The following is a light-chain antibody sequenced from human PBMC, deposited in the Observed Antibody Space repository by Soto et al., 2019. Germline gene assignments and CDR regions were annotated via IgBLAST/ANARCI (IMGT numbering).Light chain of an antibody. CDR1: SSNIGSNP. CDR3: AAWDDSLNGVL. V-gene: IGLV1-44*01. CDR2: NNN. J-gene: IGLJ2*01. Sequence: QSVLTQPPSASGTPGQRVTISCSGSSSNIGSNPVHWYQQLPGTAPKLLIHNNNQRPSGVPDRFSGSKSGTSASLAISGLQSEDEADYYRAAWDDSLNGVLFGGGTKLTVL.